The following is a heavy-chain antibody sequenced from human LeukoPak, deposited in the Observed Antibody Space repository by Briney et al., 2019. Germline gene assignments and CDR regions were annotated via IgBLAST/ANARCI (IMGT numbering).Heavy chain of an antibody. J-gene: IGHJ4*02. CDR2: IWYDGSNK. V-gene: IGHV3-33*01. Sequence: PGRSLRLSCAASGFTFSSYGMHWVRQAPGKGLEWVAVIWYDGSNKYYADSVKGRFTISRGNSKDTLYLQMNSLRAEDTAVYYCARNENSGWGYFDYWGQGTLVTVSS. CDR3: ARNENSGWGYFDY. CDR1: GFTFSSYG. D-gene: IGHD5-12*01.